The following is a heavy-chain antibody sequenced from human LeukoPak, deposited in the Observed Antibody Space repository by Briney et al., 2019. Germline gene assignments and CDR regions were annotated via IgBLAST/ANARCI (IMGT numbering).Heavy chain of an antibody. CDR3: ARALAFLGMVWFDP. D-gene: IGHD3-3*02. J-gene: IGHJ5*02. V-gene: IGHV4-30-4*01. CDR1: GASISRYY. Sequence: SETLSLTCTVSGASISRYYWSWIRQPPGKGLEWIGYIYYSGSTYYNPSLKSRVTISVDTPKNQFSLKLSSVTAADTAVYYCARALAFLGMVWFDPWGQGTLVTVSS. CDR2: IYYSGST.